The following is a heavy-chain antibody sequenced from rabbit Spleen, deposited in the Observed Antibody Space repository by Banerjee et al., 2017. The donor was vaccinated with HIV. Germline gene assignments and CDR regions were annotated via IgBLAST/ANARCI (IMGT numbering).Heavy chain of an antibody. CDR2: IDTSDGDT. CDR1: GVSFNSGYD. V-gene: IGHV1S40*01. D-gene: IGHD7-1*01. J-gene: IGHJ4*01. CDR3: ARGAWSTDCMNL. Sequence: QQLVESGGGLVKPGASLTLTCKASGVSFNSGYDMCWVRQAPGKGLEWIACIDTSDGDTVYANWASGRFTFSKTSSTTVTLQMTSLTAADTATYFCARGAWSTDCMNLWGPGTLVTVS.